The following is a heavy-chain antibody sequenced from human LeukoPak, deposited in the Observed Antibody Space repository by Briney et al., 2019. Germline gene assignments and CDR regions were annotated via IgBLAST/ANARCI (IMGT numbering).Heavy chain of an antibody. D-gene: IGHD6-6*01. CDR2: IIPILGIA. V-gene: IGHV1-69*02. J-gene: IGHJ6*03. CDR3: ARTQAAPNYYYYMDV. CDR1: GGTFSSYT. Sequence: SVKVSCKASGGTFSSYTISWVRQPPGQGLEWMGRIIPILGIANYAQKFQSRDTSTADKSTSTDYMELSSMRSEDTAVYYCARTQAAPNYYYYMDVWGKGTTVTVSS.